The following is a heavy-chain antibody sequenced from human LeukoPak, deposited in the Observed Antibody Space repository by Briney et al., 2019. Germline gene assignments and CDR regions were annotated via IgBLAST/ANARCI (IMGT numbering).Heavy chain of an antibody. CDR2: IYTSGST. Sequence: SETLSLTCTVSGGSISSGSYYWSWLRQPAGKGLEWIARIYTSGSTNYNPSLKSRVTISVDTSKNQFSLKLSSVTAADTAVYYCARGHNVDTPMVAPFDPWGQGTLVTVSS. V-gene: IGHV4-61*02. J-gene: IGHJ5*02. CDR1: GGSISSGSYY. CDR3: ARGHNVDTPMVAPFDP. D-gene: IGHD5-18*01.